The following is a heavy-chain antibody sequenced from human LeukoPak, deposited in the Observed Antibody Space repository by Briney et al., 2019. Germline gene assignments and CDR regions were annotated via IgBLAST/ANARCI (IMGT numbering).Heavy chain of an antibody. J-gene: IGHJ6*02. D-gene: IGHD4/OR15-4a*01. CDR3: AKDMGLYYYYGMDV. CDR1: GFSFSSYG. CDR2: ISYDGSNK. V-gene: IGHV3-30*18. Sequence: GGSLRLSCAASGFSFSSYGMHWVRQAPGKGLEWVAAISYDGSNKYYADSVKGRFTISRDNSKNTLYLQMNSLRVEDTAVYYCAKDMGLYYYYGMDVWGQGTTVTVSS.